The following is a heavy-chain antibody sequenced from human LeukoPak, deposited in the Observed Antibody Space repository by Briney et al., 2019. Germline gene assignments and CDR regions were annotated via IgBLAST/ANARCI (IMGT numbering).Heavy chain of an antibody. Sequence: GGSLRLSCAASGFTFNSYYVHWVREAPGKGLVWVSRINSDVSSTNYADSVKGRFTVSRDNAKNTLYLQMTSLRVEDTAVYHCAREFGGTFLFDYWGQGTLVTVS. CDR3: AREFGGTFLFDY. V-gene: IGHV3-74*01. J-gene: IGHJ4*02. CDR2: INSDVSST. D-gene: IGHD4-23*01. CDR1: GFTFNSYY.